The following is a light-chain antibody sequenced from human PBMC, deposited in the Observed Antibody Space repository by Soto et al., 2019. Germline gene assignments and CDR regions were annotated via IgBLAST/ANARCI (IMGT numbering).Light chain of an antibody. J-gene: IGKJ3*01. CDR3: HKYTRAPFT. Sequence: DIQMTQSPSSLSAAVGDRVTITCRASQGIDTYLAWYQQKPGKVPKLLIYAASTLQSGVPSRFSGSGSGTDFTLTISSLQPADVAPYYCHKYTRAPFTFGPGTKVDIK. V-gene: IGKV1-27*01. CDR1: QGIDTY. CDR2: AAS.